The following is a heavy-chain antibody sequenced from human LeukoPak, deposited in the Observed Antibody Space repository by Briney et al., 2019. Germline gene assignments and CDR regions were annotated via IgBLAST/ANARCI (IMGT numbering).Heavy chain of an antibody. J-gene: IGHJ6*03. CDR2: IYYSGST. CDR1: GGSISSYY. D-gene: IGHD3-22*01. V-gene: IGHV4-59*01. Sequence: SETLSLTCTVSGGSISSYYWSWIRQPPGKGLEWIGYIYYSGSTNYNPSLKSRVTISVDTSKNQFSLKLSSVTAADTAVYYCARGRADYSDTTRYLYYYYMDVWGKGTTVTVSS. CDR3: ARGRADYSDTTRYLYYYYMDV.